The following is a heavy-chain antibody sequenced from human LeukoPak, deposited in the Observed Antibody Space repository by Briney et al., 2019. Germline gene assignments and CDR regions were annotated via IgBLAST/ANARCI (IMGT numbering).Heavy chain of an antibody. D-gene: IGHD2-15*01. V-gene: IGHV4-34*01. CDR2: INHSGST. CDR1: GGSFSGYY. CDR3: VREYCRGGRCSPNDPFDT. J-gene: IGHJ5*02. Sequence: PSETLSLTCAVYGGSFSGYYWSWIRQPPGKGLEWIGEINHSGSTNYNPSLKSRVTISVDTSKNQFSLKLSSVTAADTAVYYCVREYCRGGRCSPNDPFDTWGQGTLVTVSS.